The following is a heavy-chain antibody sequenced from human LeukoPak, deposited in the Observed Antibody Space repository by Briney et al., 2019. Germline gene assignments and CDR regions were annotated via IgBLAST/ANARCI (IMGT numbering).Heavy chain of an antibody. CDR2: IYTSGST. D-gene: IGHD3-3*01. J-gene: IGHJ5*02. Sequence: PSETLSLTCTVSGGSISSYYWSWIRQPAGKGLEWIGRIYTSGSTNYNPSLKSRVTMSVDTSKNQFSLKLSSVTAADTAVYYCARGRTEWTYYDFWSGYTNWFDPWGQGTLVTVSS. CDR3: ARGRTEWTYYDFWSGYTNWFDP. V-gene: IGHV4-4*07. CDR1: GGSISSYY.